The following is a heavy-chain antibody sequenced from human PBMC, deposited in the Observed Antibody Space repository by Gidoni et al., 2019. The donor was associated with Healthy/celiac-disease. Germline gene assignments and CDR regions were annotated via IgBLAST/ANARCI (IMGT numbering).Heavy chain of an antibody. CDR2: IYYRGST. J-gene: IGHJ4*02. CDR3: ARRDGV. CDR1: GCSIRSSSYY. V-gene: IGHV4-39*01. Sequence: QLQLQESGPGLVKPSETLSLTCTVSGCSIRSSSYYWGWIRQPPGKGLAGIGSIYYRGSTYYNPSLKSRFTISVDTSKNQFSLKLSSVTAADTAVYYCARRDGVWGQGTLVTVAS.